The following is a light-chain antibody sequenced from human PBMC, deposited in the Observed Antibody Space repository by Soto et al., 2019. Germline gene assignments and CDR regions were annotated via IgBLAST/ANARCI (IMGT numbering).Light chain of an antibody. V-gene: IGKV1-12*01. Sequence: DIQLTQSPSSVSASVGDRVTITCRASQDIGSWLAWFQQKPGKAPKLLIYAASDSQGAVPSRFSGSGSGTDFTLTISSLQPEDFATYYCQQTNTFPFTFGPGTRVDIK. J-gene: IGKJ3*01. CDR2: AAS. CDR1: QDIGSW. CDR3: QQTNTFPFT.